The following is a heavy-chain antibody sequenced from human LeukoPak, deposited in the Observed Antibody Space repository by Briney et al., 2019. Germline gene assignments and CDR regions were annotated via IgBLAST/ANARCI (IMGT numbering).Heavy chain of an antibody. CDR2: LIPIFGTA. J-gene: IGHJ4*02. V-gene: IGHV1-69*06. D-gene: IGHD2-2*03. CDR1: GGTFSSYA. CDR3: ARAVDIVVVPTL. Sequence: GASVKVSCKASGGTFSSYAISWVRQAPGQGLEWMGGLIPIFGTANYAQKFQGRVTITADKSTSTAYMELSSLRSEDTAVYYCARAVDIVVVPTLWGQGTLVTVSS.